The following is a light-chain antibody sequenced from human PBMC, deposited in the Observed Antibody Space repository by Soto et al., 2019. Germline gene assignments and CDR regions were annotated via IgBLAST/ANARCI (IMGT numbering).Light chain of an antibody. J-gene: IGLJ2*01. Sequence: QSALTQPASVSGSPGQSITISCTGTSGVIGGYNYVSWYQQHPGKAPKLLISEVTNRPSGVSNRFSGSKSGNTASLTISGLQAEDEADYYCSSYTTNSTPVVFGGGTKLTVL. CDR2: EVT. CDR3: SSYTTNSTPVV. V-gene: IGLV2-14*01. CDR1: SGVIGGYNY.